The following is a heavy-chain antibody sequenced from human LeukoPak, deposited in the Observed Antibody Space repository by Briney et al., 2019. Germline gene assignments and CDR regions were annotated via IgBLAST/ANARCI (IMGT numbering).Heavy chain of an antibody. V-gene: IGHV4-39*07. CDR2: ISYGGSP. D-gene: IGHD1-26*01. J-gene: IGHJ6*03. CDR3: ATSGPYYYYYYMDV. Sequence: SETLSLTCTVSGGSISSSSYYWGWIRQPPGKGLEWIGSISYGGSPYYNPSLKSRVTISVDTSENQFSLKLSSVTAADTAVYYCATSGPYYYYYYMDVWGKGTTVTVSS. CDR1: GGSISSSSYY.